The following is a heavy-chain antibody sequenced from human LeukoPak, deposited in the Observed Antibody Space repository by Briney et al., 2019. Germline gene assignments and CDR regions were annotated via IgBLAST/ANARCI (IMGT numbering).Heavy chain of an antibody. D-gene: IGHD5-24*01. CDR2: IYYSGST. CDR3: ASYNGRRDGYNFGY. CDR1: GGSISSSSYY. V-gene: IGHV4-39*01. Sequence: PSETLSLTCTVSGGSISSSSYYWGWIRQPPGKGLEWIGSIYYSGSTYYNPSLKSRVTISVDTSKNQFSLKLSSVTAADTAVYYCASYNGRRDGYNFGYWGQGTLVTASS. J-gene: IGHJ4*02.